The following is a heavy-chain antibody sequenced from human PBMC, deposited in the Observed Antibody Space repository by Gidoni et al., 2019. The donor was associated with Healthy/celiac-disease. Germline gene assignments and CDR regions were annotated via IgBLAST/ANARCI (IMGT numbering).Heavy chain of an antibody. Sequence: QVQLQQWGAGLLKPSETLSLTCAVYGGSFSGHYWSWIRQPPGKGLEWIGEINHSRSTNYNPSLKSRVTISVDTSKNQFSLKLSSVTAADTAVYYCARSRITMVRGGGRYYYGMDVWGQGTTVTVSS. J-gene: IGHJ6*02. D-gene: IGHD3-10*01. CDR2: INHSRST. CDR3: ARSRITMVRGGGRYYYGMDV. V-gene: IGHV4-34*01. CDR1: GGSFSGHY.